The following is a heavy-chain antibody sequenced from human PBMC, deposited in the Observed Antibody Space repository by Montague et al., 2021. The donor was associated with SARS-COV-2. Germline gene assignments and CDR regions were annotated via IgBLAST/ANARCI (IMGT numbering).Heavy chain of an antibody. CDR3: ARTEGSEGYWGYYGVDV. CDR1: GGSISSYY. V-gene: IGHV4-59*13. D-gene: IGHD3-10*01. Sequence: SETLSLTCTVSGGSISSYYWSWIWQHPGKGLEWIGHIYYSGSTNYNPFLKSRVTISVDTSKNQFSLKLSSVTAADTAVYYCARTEGSEGYWGYYGVDVWGQGTTVTVSS. CDR2: IYYSGST. J-gene: IGHJ6*02.